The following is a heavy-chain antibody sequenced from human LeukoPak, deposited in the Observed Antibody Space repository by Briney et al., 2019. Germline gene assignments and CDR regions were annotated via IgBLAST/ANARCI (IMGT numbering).Heavy chain of an antibody. J-gene: IGHJ2*01. CDR1: GGPISSYY. CDR2: IYYSGST. CDR3: ARNPLGHCTSASCLRYWYFDL. D-gene: IGHD2-2*01. V-gene: IGHV4-59*01. Sequence: SETLSLTCTVSGGPISSYYWSWIRQPPGKGLEYIGYIYYSGSTNYNPSLKSRVTISVDTSKNQFSLKLSSVTAADTAVYYCARNPLGHCTSASCLRYWYFDLWGRGTLVTVSS.